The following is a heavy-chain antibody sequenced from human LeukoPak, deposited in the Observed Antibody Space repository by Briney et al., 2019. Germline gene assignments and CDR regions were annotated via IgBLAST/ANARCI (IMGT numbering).Heavy chain of an antibody. CDR3: AKERRGYYYDSSGPFDY. J-gene: IGHJ4*02. Sequence: PGGSLRLSCAASGFTFSSYAMSWVRQAPGKGLEWVSAISGSGGSTYYADSVKGRFTISRDNSKNTLYLQMNSLRAEDTAVYYCAKERRGYYYDSSGPFDYWGQGTLVTVSS. CDR2: ISGSGGST. D-gene: IGHD3-22*01. CDR1: GFTFSSYA. V-gene: IGHV3-23*01.